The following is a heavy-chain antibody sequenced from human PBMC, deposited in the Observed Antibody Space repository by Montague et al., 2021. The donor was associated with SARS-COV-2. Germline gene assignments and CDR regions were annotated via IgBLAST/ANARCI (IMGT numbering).Heavy chain of an antibody. CDR1: GGSVVVEL. Sequence: SETLSLTCAGDGGSVVVELWSWMGEHTAEGQSRTGEVSRLVTDNYNPSPRSRVTISVDTCKNQLYLKLSAVTAADTAVYYCAGGAPTISMILVVLAGAGWYFDLWGRGTLVTVSS. D-gene: IGHD3-22*01. CDR2: VSRLVTD. V-gene: IGHV4-34*01. J-gene: IGHJ2*01. CDR3: AGGAPTISMILVVLAGAGWYFDL.